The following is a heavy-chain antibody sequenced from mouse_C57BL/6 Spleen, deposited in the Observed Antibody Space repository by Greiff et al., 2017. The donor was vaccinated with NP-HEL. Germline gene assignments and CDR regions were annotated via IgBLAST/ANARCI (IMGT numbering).Heavy chain of an antibody. Sequence: QVQLQQPGAELVRPGTSVKLSCKASGYTFTSYWMHWVKQRPGQGLEWIGVIDPSDSYTNYNQKFKGKATLTVDTSSSTAYMQLSSLTSEDSAVYYCVRGAMDYWGQGTSVTVSS. CDR3: VRGAMDY. CDR2: IDPSDSYT. CDR1: GYTFTSYW. J-gene: IGHJ4*01. V-gene: IGHV1-59*01.